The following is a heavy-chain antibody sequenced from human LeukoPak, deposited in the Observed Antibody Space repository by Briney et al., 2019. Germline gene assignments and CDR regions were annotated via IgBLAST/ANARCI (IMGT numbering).Heavy chain of an antibody. CDR3: ARGEGFDYNWFDP. Sequence: GGSLTLSCAASGFTFSSYSMNWVRQAAGKGLGWVSYISSSSSTIYYADSVKGRFTISRDNAKNSLYLQMNSLRAEDTAVYYCARGEGFDYNWFDPWGQGTLVTVSS. V-gene: IGHV3-48*01. D-gene: IGHD2-15*01. CDR2: ISSSSSTI. J-gene: IGHJ5*02. CDR1: GFTFSSYS.